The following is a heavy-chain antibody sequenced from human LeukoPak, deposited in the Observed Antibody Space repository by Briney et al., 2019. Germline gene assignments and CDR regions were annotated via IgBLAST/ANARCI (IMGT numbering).Heavy chain of an antibody. CDR1: GGSISSYY. Sequence: SETLSLTCSVSGGSISSYYWSWIRQPPGKGLEWIGEINHSGSTNYNPSLKSRVTISVDTSKNQFSLKLSSVTAADTAVYYCARGLSNSRRTLLGLDYWGQGTLVTVSS. J-gene: IGHJ4*02. CDR2: INHSGST. D-gene: IGHD3-16*01. CDR3: ARGLSNSRRTLLGLDY. V-gene: IGHV4-34*01.